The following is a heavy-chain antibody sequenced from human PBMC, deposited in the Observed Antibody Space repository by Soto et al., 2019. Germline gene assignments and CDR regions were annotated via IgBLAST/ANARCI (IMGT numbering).Heavy chain of an antibody. CDR3: ARGITMIAPTLDY. Sequence: SETLSLTCTVSGGSISSYYWSWIRQPPGKGLEWIGYIYYSGSTNYNPSLKSRVTISVDTSKNQFSLKLSSVTAADTAVYYCARGITMIAPTLDYWGQGTLVTVSS. CDR2: IYYSGST. D-gene: IGHD3-22*01. J-gene: IGHJ4*02. V-gene: IGHV4-59*01. CDR1: GGSISSYY.